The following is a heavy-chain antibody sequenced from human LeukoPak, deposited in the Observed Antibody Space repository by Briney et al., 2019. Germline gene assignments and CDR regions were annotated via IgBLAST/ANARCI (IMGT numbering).Heavy chain of an antibody. CDR2: IWYDGSNK. V-gene: IGHV3-33*06. J-gene: IGHJ3*02. D-gene: IGHD3-22*01. CDR3: AKDRDDYDSSGYHSDAFDI. Sequence: GRSLRLPCAASGFTFSSYGMHWVRQAPGKGLEGVAAIWYDGSNKYYADSVKGRFTISRDNSKNTLYLQMNSLRAGDTAVYHCAKDRDDYDSSGYHSDAFDIWGQGTMVTVSS. CDR1: GFTFSSYG.